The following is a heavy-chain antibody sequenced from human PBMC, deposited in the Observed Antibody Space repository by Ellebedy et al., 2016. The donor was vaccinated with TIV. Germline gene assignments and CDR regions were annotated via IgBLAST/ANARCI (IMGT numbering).Heavy chain of an antibody. CDR3: ARWFGELLYVRWFDP. Sequence: SETLSLTCTVSGGSISRSSYYWGWLRQPPEKGLEWIGSIYYSGSTYYNPSLKSRVTISVDTSKNQFSRRFPSVTAADTAVYYWARWFGELLYVRWFDPWGQGTLVTVSS. D-gene: IGHD3-10*01. V-gene: IGHV4-39*01. CDR1: GGSISRSSYY. CDR2: IYYSGST. J-gene: IGHJ5*02.